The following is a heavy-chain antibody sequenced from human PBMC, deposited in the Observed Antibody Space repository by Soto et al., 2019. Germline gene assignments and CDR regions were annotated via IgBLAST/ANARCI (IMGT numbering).Heavy chain of an antibody. Sequence: SGPTLVNPTETLTLTCTVSGFSLSNARMGVSWIRQPPGKALEWLAHIFSNDEKSYSTSLKSRLTISKDTSKSQVVLTMTNMDPVDTATYHCAHRFDWYYFNYWGQGSLVTVSS. CDR1: GFSLSNARMG. J-gene: IGHJ4*02. V-gene: IGHV2-26*01. D-gene: IGHD3-9*01. CDR3: AHRFDWYYFNY. CDR2: IFSNDEK.